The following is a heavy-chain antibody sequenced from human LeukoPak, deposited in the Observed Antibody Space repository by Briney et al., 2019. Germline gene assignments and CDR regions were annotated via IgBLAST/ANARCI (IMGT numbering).Heavy chain of an antibody. Sequence: GGSLRLSCAASGFTFSSYGMHWVRQAPGKGLEWVAFIRYDGSNKYYADSVKGRFTISRDNSKNTLYLQMNSLRAEDTAVYYCAKDKRYSSSGVDYWGRGTLVTVSS. CDR1: GFTFSSYG. J-gene: IGHJ4*02. D-gene: IGHD6-6*01. V-gene: IGHV3-30*02. CDR3: AKDKRYSSSGVDY. CDR2: IRYDGSNK.